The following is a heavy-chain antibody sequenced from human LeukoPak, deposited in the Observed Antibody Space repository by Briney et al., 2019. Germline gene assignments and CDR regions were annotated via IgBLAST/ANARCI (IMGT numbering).Heavy chain of an antibody. Sequence: PGGSLRLSCAASGFTFSSYAMSWVRQAPGKGLEWVSAISGSGGSTYYADSVKGRFTISRDNSKNTLYLQMNSLRAEDTAVYYCSNAGGYSHPCDHWGQGTLVAVSS. CDR3: SNAGGYSHPCDH. V-gene: IGHV3-23*01. CDR1: GFTFSSYA. CDR2: ISGSGGST. D-gene: IGHD5-18*01. J-gene: IGHJ4*02.